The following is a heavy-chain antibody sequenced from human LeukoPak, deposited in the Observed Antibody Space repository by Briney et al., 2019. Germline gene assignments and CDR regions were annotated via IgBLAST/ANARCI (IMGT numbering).Heavy chain of an antibody. Sequence: SETLPLTCTVSGGSISSYYWSWIRQPPGKGLEWIGYIYYSGSTNYNPSLKSRVTISVDTSKNQFSLKLSSVTAADTAVYYCARHKYVVTAPSPDAFDIWGQGTMVTVSS. CDR2: IYYSGST. CDR3: ARHKYVVTAPSPDAFDI. J-gene: IGHJ3*02. D-gene: IGHD3-22*01. CDR1: GGSISSYY. V-gene: IGHV4-59*08.